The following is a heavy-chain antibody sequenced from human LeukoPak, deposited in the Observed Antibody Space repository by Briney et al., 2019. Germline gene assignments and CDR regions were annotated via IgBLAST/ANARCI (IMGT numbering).Heavy chain of an antibody. CDR1: GFTFSSYS. Sequence: PGGSLRLSCAASGFTFSSYSMNWVRQAPGKGLEWVSYISSSSSTIYYADSVKGRFTISRDNAKNSLYLQMNSLRAEDTAVYYCARAYNWTPFDYWGQGTLVTVSS. D-gene: IGHD1-20*01. V-gene: IGHV3-48*04. J-gene: IGHJ4*02. CDR3: ARAYNWTPFDY. CDR2: ISSSSSTI.